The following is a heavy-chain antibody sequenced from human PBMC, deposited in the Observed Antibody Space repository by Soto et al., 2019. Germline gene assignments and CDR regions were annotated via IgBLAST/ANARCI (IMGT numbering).Heavy chain of an antibody. D-gene: IGHD7-27*01. CDR3: ARSTTETGLGIYFDY. CDR2: IYYSGST. V-gene: IGHV4-31*03. J-gene: IGHJ4*02. CDR1: GGSISSGGYY. Sequence: SETLSLTCTVSGGSISSGGYYWSWIRQHPGKGLEWIGYIYYSGSTYYNPSLKSRVTISVDTSKNQFSLKLSSVTAADTAVYYCARSTTETGLGIYFDYWGQGTLVTVSS.